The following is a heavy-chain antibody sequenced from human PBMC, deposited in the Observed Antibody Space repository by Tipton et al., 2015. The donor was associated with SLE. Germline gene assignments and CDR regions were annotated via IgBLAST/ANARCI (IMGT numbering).Heavy chain of an antibody. V-gene: IGHV4-59*11. CDR2: IDYSGNT. CDR1: GASMNTHY. D-gene: IGHD6-13*01. CDR3: ARSAGYGSSWAHFDY. J-gene: IGHJ4*02. Sequence: TLSLTCTVSGASMNTHYWSWIRLLPGKGLEWIGSIDYSGNTNSNPSLKSRVTISQYTSKNQFSLKLSAVTAADTAVYYCARSAGYGSSWAHFDYWGQGTLVTVSS.